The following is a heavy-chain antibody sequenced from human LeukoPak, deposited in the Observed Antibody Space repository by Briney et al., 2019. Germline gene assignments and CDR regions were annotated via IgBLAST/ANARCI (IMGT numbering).Heavy chain of an antibody. V-gene: IGHV3-23*01. CDR2: ISGSGGST. D-gene: IGHD3-10*01. Sequence: GGSLRLSCAASGFTVSSYAMSWVRQAPGKGLEWVSAISGSGGSTYYADSVKGRFTISRDNSKNTLYLQMNSLRAEDTAVYYCYSDYYGSGSYYWDYWGQGTLVTVSS. CDR1: GFTVSSYA. CDR3: YSDYYGSGSYYWDY. J-gene: IGHJ4*02.